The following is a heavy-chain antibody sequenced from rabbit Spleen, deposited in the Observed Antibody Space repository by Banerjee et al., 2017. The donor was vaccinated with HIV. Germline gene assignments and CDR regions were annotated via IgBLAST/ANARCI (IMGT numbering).Heavy chain of an antibody. CDR1: GFDLSNNYW. CDR2: FADNSGST. J-gene: IGHJ4*01. D-gene: IGHD3-1*01. CDR3: ARGVSAAWGRHFNL. V-gene: IGHV1S40*01. Sequence: QSLEESGGDLVKPGASLTLTCTASGFDLSNNYWICWVRQAPGKGLEWIACFADNSGSTAYASWAKGRFTISKTSSTTVTLQMTSLTAADTATYFCARGVSAAWGRHFNLWGQGTLVTVS.